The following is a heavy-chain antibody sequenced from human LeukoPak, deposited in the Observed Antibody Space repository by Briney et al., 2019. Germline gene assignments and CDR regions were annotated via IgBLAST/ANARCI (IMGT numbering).Heavy chain of an antibody. CDR3: ARVGGYSYGSFDY. CDR1: GGSISSHY. D-gene: IGHD5-18*01. V-gene: IGHV4-59*11. J-gene: IGHJ4*02. Sequence: SETLSLTCTVSGGSISSHYWSWIRQPPGKGLEWIGYIYYSGSTNYNPSLKSRVTISVDTSKNQLSLKLSSVTAADTAVYYCARVGGYSYGSFDYWGQGTLVTVSS. CDR2: IYYSGST.